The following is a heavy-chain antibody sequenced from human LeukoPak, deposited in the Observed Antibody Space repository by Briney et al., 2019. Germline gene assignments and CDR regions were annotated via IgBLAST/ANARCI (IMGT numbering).Heavy chain of an antibody. J-gene: IGHJ6*02. V-gene: IGHV1-2*02. CDR3: ASPYGSGSYTYYYGMDV. D-gene: IGHD3-10*01. Sequence: ASVKVSCKASGYTLTGYYMHWVRQAPGQGLEWMGWINPNSGGTNYAQKFQGRVTMTRDTSISTAYMELSRLRSDDTAVYYCASPYGSGSYTYYYGMDVWGQGTTVTVSS. CDR2: INPNSGGT. CDR1: GYTLTGYY.